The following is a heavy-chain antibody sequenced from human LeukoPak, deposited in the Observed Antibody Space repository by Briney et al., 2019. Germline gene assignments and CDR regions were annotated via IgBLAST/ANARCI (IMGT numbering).Heavy chain of an antibody. Sequence: ASVTVSFKASGYTFTSYYMHWVRQAPGQGREGMGIINPSGGSTSYAQKFQGRVTITRDTSTSTVYMELSSLRSEDTAVYYCARSGTSSTSLTNWFDPWGQGTLVTVSS. CDR3: ARSGTSSTSLTNWFDP. CDR2: INPSGGST. D-gene: IGHD2-2*01. V-gene: IGHV1-46*01. J-gene: IGHJ5*02. CDR1: GYTFTSYY.